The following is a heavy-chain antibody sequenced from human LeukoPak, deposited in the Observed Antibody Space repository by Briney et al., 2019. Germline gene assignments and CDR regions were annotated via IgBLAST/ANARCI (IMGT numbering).Heavy chain of an antibody. Sequence: PGGSLRLSCGASGFSLSNYWMSWVRQAPGKGLEWVGRIKSKSAGGTKDYAASVKGRFTISREDSKNTVYLQMNSLITEDTAVYYCTTEYYGDYHYWGQGTLVTVSS. D-gene: IGHD4-17*01. CDR3: TTEYYGDYHY. V-gene: IGHV3-15*01. CDR1: GFSLSNYW. CDR2: IKSKSAGGTK. J-gene: IGHJ4*02.